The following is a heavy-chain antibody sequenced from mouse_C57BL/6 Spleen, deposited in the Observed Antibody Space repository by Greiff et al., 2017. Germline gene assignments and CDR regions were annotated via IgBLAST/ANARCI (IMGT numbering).Heavy chain of an antibody. CDR3: TGPCGSAGLAY. V-gene: IGHV6-3*01. Sequence: EVKLMESGGGLVQPGGSMKLSCVASGFTFSNYWMNWVRQSPEKGLEWVAQIRLKSDNYATNYAESVKGRFTISRDDSKSSVYLQMNNLRAEDTGIDCCTGPCGSAGLAYWGQGTLVTVSA. J-gene: IGHJ3*01. D-gene: IGHD1-1*01. CDR1: GFTFSNYW. CDR2: IRLKSDNYAT.